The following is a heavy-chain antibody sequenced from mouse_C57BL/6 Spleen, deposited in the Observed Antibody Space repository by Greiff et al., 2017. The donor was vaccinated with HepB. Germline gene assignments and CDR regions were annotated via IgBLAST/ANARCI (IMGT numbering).Heavy chain of an antibody. V-gene: IGHV1-82*01. CDR2: IYPGDGDT. CDR3: ARSGDYYGSSSYYFDY. D-gene: IGHD1-1*01. CDR1: GYAFSSSW. J-gene: IGHJ2*01. Sequence: QVQLKESGPELVKPGASVKISCKASGYAFSSSWMNWVKQRPGKGLEWIGRIYPGDGDTNYNGKFKGKATLTADKSSSTAYMQLSSLTSDDSAVYFCARSGDYYGSSSYYFDYWGQGTTLTVSS.